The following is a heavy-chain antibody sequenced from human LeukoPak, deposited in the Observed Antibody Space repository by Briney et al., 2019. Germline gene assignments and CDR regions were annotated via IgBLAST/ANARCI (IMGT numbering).Heavy chain of an antibody. V-gene: IGHV3-15*01. CDR1: GFTFTNAW. CDR3: AKLLSGYCSRTSCLNWFDP. Sequence: GGSLRLSCAASGFTFTNAWMSWVRQAPGKGLEWVGRIKSKTDGGTTDYAAPVKGRFTISSDDSKNTLYLQMNSLRAEDTAVYYCAKLLSGYCSRTSCLNWFDPWGQGTLVTVSS. CDR2: IKSKTDGGTT. J-gene: IGHJ5*02. D-gene: IGHD2-2*01.